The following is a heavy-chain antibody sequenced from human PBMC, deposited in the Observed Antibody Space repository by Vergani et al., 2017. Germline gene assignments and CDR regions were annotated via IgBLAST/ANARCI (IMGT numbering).Heavy chain of an antibody. J-gene: IGHJ3*02. D-gene: IGHD2-2*01. Sequence: EVQLLESGGGLVQPGGSLRLSCAASGFTFSSYAMSWVRQAPGKGLEWVSAISGSGGSTYYADSVKGRFTISRDNSKNTLYLQMNSLRAEDTAVYYCAKDXSYCSSTSCDAFDIWNRGTMVTVSS. CDR3: AKDXSYCSSTSCDAFDI. CDR1: GFTFSSYA. V-gene: IGHV3-23*01. CDR2: ISGSGGST.